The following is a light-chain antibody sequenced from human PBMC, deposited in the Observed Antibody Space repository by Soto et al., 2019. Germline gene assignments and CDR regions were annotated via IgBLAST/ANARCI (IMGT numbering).Light chain of an antibody. CDR2: EVS. Sequence: QWSLSQPGSGCGSPRQSINIPCNGNSRDLVVDNYVSWYQQHPGKAPKLIVYEVSNRPSGVSNRFSGSKSGDTASLTISGLHAEDEADYFCSSYTSTAALYVFGTGTKVTVL. V-gene: IGLV2-14*01. CDR3: SSYTSTAALYV. CDR1: SRDLVVDNY. J-gene: IGLJ1*01.